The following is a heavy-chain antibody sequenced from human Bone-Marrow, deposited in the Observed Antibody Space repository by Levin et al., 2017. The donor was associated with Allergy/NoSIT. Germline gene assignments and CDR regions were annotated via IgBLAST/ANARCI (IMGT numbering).Heavy chain of an antibody. CDR1: GFTFSSYS. V-gene: IGHV3-48*04. CDR3: ASSPWYDSSEYFDY. Sequence: GESLKISCAASGFTFSSYSMNWVRQAPGKGLEWVSYISSSSSTIYYADSVKGRFTISRDNAKNSLYLQMNSLRAEDTAVYYCASSPWYDSSEYFDYWGQGTLVTVSS. CDR2: ISSSSSTI. D-gene: IGHD3-22*01. J-gene: IGHJ4*02.